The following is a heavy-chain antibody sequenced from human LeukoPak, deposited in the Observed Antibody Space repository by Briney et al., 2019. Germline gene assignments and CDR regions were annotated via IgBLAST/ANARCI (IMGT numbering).Heavy chain of an antibody. CDR1: GVTFSNYA. J-gene: IGHJ4*02. V-gene: IGHV3-64*01. CDR3: ARPWRYSGYVYFDY. CDR2: ISSNGGST. D-gene: IGHD5-12*01. Sequence: PGGSLRLSCAASGVTFSNYAVHCFRQAPGGGLEYGSAISSNGGSTYYANSVKGRLTISRDNSKNTLYLQMGSLRAEDMAVYYCARPWRYSGYVYFDYWVRGTLATVSS.